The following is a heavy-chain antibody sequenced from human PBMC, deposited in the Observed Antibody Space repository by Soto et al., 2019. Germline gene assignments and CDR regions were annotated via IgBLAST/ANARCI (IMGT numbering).Heavy chain of an antibody. CDR2: IKQDGSEK. CDR1: GFTFSSYW. J-gene: IGHJ4*02. V-gene: IGHV3-7*01. Sequence: GGSLRVSCAASGFTFSSYWMSWVRQAPGKGLEWVANIKQDGSEKYYVDSVKGRFTISRDNAKNSLYLQMNSLRAEDTAVYYCARGLTIFGVARTYYFDYWGQGTLVTVSS. D-gene: IGHD3-3*01. CDR3: ARGLTIFGVARTYYFDY.